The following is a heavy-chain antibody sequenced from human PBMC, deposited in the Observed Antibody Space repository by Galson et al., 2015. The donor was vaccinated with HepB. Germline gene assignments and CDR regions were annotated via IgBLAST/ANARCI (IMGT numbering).Heavy chain of an antibody. CDR3: AKGDLVVVTAIDAFDI. Sequence: SLRLSCAASGFTFSSYAMSWVRQAPGKGLEWVSAISGSGGSTYYADSVKGRFTISRDNSKNTLYLQMNSLRAEDTAVYYCAKGDLVVVTAIDAFDIWGQGTMVTVSS. V-gene: IGHV3-23*01. J-gene: IGHJ3*02. D-gene: IGHD2-21*02. CDR1: GFTFSSYA. CDR2: ISGSGGST.